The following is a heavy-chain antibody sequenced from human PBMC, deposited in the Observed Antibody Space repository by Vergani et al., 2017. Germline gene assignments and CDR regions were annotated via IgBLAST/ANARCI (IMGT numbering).Heavy chain of an antibody. CDR2: IYYSGST. V-gene: IGHV4-31*03. D-gene: IGHD1-14*01. CDR1: GGSISSGGYY. J-gene: IGHJ3*02. CDR3: ARFEFSTGAFDI. Sequence: QVQLQESGPGLVKPSQTLSLTCTVSGGSISSGGYYWSWIRQHPGKGLEWIGYIYYSGSTYYNPSPKSRVTISVDTSKNQFSLKLSSVTAADTAVYYCARFEFSTGAFDIWGQGTMVTVSS.